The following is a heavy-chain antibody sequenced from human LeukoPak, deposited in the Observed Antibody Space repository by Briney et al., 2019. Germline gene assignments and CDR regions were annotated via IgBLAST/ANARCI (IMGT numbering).Heavy chain of an antibody. CDR3: ARDGITMGGGVGMDV. CDR2: ISSSSSYI. J-gene: IGHJ6*02. D-gene: IGHD3-10*01. CDR1: GFTFSSYS. V-gene: IGHV3-21*01. Sequence: GGSLRLSCAASGFTFSSYSMNWVRQAPGKGLEWVSSISSSSSYIYYADSVKGRFTISRDNAKNSLYLQMNSLRAEDTAVYYCARDGITMGGGVGMDVWGQGTTVTVSS.